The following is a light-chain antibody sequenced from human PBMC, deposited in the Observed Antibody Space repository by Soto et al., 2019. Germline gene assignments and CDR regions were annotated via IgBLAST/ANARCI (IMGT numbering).Light chain of an antibody. CDR3: QQYGRT. Sequence: EKAMTQSPATRSLSPGERATLSCRASQSVNSNLAWYQQKPGQAPRLLISGASTRATGIPARFSGSGSGTEFTLTIRRLEPEDFSMYYWQQYGRTFGLGTKVDIK. V-gene: IGKV3-15*01. CDR1: QSVNSN. J-gene: IGKJ1*01. CDR2: GAS.